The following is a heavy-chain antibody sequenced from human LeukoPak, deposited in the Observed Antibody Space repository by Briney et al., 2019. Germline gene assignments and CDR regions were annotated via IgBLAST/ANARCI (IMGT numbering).Heavy chain of an antibody. CDR3: ARDSGSYREEYYGMDV. D-gene: IGHD1-26*01. CDR2: IYYSGST. J-gene: IGHJ6*02. CDR1: GVSISSYY. Sequence: SETLSLTCTVSGVSISSYYWSWIRQPPGKGLEWLGYIYYSGSTNYNPSLKSRVTISVDTSKNQFSLKLSSVTAADTAVYYCARDSGSYREEYYGMDVWGQGTTVTVSS. V-gene: IGHV4-59*01.